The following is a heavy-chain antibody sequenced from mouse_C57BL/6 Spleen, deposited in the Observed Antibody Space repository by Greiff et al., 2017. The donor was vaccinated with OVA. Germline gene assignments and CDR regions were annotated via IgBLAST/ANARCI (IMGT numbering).Heavy chain of an antibody. J-gene: IGHJ4*01. Sequence: EVKLMESGPELVKPGASVKIPCKASGYTFTDYNMDWVKQSHGKSLEWIGDINPNNGGTIYNQKFKGKATLTVDKSSSTAYMELRSLTSEDTAVYYCARSGGFYAMDYWGQGTSVTVSS. CDR1: GYTFTDYN. CDR2: INPNNGGT. D-gene: IGHD3-2*02. V-gene: IGHV1-18*01. CDR3: ARSGGFYAMDY.